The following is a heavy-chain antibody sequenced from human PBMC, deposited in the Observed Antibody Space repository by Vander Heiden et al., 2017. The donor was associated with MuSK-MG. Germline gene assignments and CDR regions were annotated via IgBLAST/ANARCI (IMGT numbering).Heavy chain of an antibody. Sequence: QITLKESGPPLVHPTQPLPLTCPFSGFSLSSSGVGVGWIRQPPGKALEWLALIYWDDDKRYSPSLQSRLTITKDTSRNQVVLTMTNLDPLDTATYYCAHRPGYTSSWHSFDYWGQGSLVTVSS. CDR3: AHRPGYTSSWHSFDY. J-gene: IGHJ4*02. D-gene: IGHD6-13*01. CDR2: IYWDDDK. V-gene: IGHV2-5*02. CDR1: GFSLSSSGVG.